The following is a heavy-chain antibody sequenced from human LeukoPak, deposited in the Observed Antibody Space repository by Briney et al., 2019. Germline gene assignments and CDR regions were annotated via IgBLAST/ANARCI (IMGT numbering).Heavy chain of an antibody. Sequence: GGSLRLSCAASGFTFSSYAMSWVRQAPGKGLGWVSAISGSGGSTYYADSVKGRFTISRDNSKNTLYLQMNSLRAEDTAVYYCAKSGGELDIEDFDYWGQGTLVTVSS. V-gene: IGHV3-23*01. J-gene: IGHJ4*02. D-gene: IGHD3-10*01. CDR1: GFTFSSYA. CDR2: ISGSGGST. CDR3: AKSGGELDIEDFDY.